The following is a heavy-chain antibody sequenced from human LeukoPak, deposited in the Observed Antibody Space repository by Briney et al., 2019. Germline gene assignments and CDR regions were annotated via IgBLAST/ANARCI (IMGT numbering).Heavy chain of an antibody. V-gene: IGHV3-20*01. Sequence: SXXXXXFTFSXXXMSWXXXAPGKXLEGGXGXNWNGGSTGYADSVKGRFTISRDNVKNSLYLQMNSLRAEDTALYHCARDAGPTYCSSTSCQFDPWGQGTLVTVSS. CDR1: XFTFSXXX. CDR2: XNWNGGST. CDR3: ARDAGPTYCSSTSCQFDP. D-gene: IGHD2-2*01. J-gene: IGHJ5*02.